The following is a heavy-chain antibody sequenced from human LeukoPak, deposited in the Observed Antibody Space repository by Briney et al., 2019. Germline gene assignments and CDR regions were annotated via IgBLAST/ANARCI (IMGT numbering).Heavy chain of an antibody. CDR2: IDPNSGGT. Sequence: ASVKVSCKASGYTFTSYSINWVRQAPGQGLEWMGWIDPNSGGTDYAQKFRGRVTMTRDTSTSTAYMDLSSLISDDTAVYYCARDREGLAYFDYWGQGTLVTVSS. V-gene: IGHV1-2*02. J-gene: IGHJ4*02. CDR3: ARDREGLAYFDY. CDR1: GYTFTSYS. D-gene: IGHD3/OR15-3a*01.